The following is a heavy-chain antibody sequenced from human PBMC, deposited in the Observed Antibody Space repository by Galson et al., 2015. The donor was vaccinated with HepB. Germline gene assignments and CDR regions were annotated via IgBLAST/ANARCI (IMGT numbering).Heavy chain of an antibody. CDR1: GYTLTELS. V-gene: IGHV1-24*01. D-gene: IGHD1-26*01. Sequence: SVKVSCKVSGYTLTELSMHWVRQAPGKGLEWMGGFDPEDGETIYAQKFQGRVTMTEDTSTDTAYTELSSLRSEDTAVYYCATPGVNHEDWDYYYYGMDVWGQGTTVTVSS. CDR3: ATPGVNHEDWDYYYYGMDV. CDR2: FDPEDGET. J-gene: IGHJ6*02.